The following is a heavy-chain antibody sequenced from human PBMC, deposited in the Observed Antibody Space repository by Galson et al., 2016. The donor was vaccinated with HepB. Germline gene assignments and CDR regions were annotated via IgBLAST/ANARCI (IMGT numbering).Heavy chain of an antibody. D-gene: IGHD3-10*01. CDR2: ISGSGGST. CDR3: AKDGGWGVGYFDY. CDR1: GFTFSSYA. V-gene: IGHV3-23*01. J-gene: IGHJ4*02. Sequence: LRLSCAASGFTFSSYAMNWVRQAPGKGLEWVSAISGSGGSTYSADSVKGRFTISRDNSKNTLYLQMNSLRAEDTAVYYCAKDGGWGVGYFDYWGQGTLVTVSS.